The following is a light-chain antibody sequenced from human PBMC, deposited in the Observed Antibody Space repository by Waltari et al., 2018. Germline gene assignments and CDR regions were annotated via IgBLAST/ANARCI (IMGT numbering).Light chain of an antibody. CDR3: CSYAGSTTLV. Sequence: QSALTQPASVSGSPGQSITISCIGTSSDVGNYNLVSWYQQYPGKAPKLMIYEGSKRPSGVSNRFPGSKSGNTASLTISGLQAEDEADYHCCSYAGSTTLVFGGGTKLTVL. CDR1: SSDVGNYNL. J-gene: IGLJ2*01. V-gene: IGLV2-23*01. CDR2: EGS.